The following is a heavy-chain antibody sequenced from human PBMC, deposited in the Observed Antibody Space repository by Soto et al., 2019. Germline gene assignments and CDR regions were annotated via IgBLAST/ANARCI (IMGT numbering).Heavy chain of an antibody. Sequence: SETLSLTCTVSGGSISSGGYYWSWIRQHPGKGLEWIGYIYYSGSTNYNPSLKSQVTISVDTSKNQFTLKLSSVTAADTAVYYCARGSGAAGTSDYWGQGTLVTVS. J-gene: IGHJ4*02. CDR2: IYYSGST. CDR1: GGSISSGGYY. D-gene: IGHD6-13*01. V-gene: IGHV4-31*01. CDR3: ARGSGAAGTSDY.